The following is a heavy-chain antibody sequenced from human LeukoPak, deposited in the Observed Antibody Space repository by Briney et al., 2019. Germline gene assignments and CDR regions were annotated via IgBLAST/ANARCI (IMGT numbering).Heavy chain of an antibody. CDR1: GFTFSSYA. D-gene: IGHD6-19*01. Sequence: PGGSLRLSCAASGFTFSSYAMSWVRQAPGKGLEWVSAISGSGGSTYYADSVKGRFTISRDNSKNTLYLQMNSLRAEDTAVYYCAKDRYSSGWYGDDAFDIWGQGTMVTVSS. CDR2: ISGSGGST. V-gene: IGHV3-23*01. CDR3: AKDRYSSGWYGDDAFDI. J-gene: IGHJ3*02.